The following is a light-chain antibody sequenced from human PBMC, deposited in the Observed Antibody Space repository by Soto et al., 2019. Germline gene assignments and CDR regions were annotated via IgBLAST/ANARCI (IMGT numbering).Light chain of an antibody. Sequence: EFVLTQSPSTLSLPPRQRATLSCRASQSVSSYLAWYQQKPGQAPRLLVYDASNRATGIPARFSGSGSGTDFTLTINSLEPEDFAVYYCQLRTNWSIAFGQGTRLEIK. CDR1: QSVSSY. CDR3: QLRTNWSIA. V-gene: IGKV3-11*01. CDR2: DAS. J-gene: IGKJ5*01.